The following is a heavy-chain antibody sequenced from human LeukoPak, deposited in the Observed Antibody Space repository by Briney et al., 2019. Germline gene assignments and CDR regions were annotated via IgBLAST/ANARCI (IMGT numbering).Heavy chain of an antibody. J-gene: IGHJ6*03. D-gene: IGHD3-22*01. CDR2: ISSSSSYI. CDR1: GFTFSSYS. V-gene: IGHV3-21*01. CDR3: ARLEGSKDYYDRYYYYMDV. Sequence: GGSLRLSCAASGFTFSSYSMNWVRQAPGKGLEWVSSISSSSSYIYYADSVKGRFTISRDNAKNSLYLQMNSLRAEDMAVYYCARLEGSKDYYDRYYYYMDVWGKGTTVTVSS.